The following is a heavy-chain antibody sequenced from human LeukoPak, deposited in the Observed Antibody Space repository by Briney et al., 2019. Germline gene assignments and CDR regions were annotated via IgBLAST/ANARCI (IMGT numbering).Heavy chain of an antibody. CDR2: IYPRDSDT. CDR3: ARWHPSWDFPY. Sequence: GGSLKISCKGSGYNFASYWIGWVRRMPGKGLEWMGIIYPRDSDTRYSPSFQGQVTISADKSISTAYLQWSSLRASDTAMYYCARWHPSWDFPYWGQGTLVTVSS. J-gene: IGHJ4*02. CDR1: GYNFASYW. D-gene: IGHD3-3*01. V-gene: IGHV5-51*01.